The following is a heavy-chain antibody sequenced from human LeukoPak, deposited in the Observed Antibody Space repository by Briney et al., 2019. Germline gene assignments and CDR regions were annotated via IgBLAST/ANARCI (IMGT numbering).Heavy chain of an antibody. V-gene: IGHV1-46*01. J-gene: IGHJ6*03. CDR1: GYTFTSYY. CDR3: AREGRAYYYGSGSSMDV. D-gene: IGHD3-10*01. CDR2: INPSGGST. Sequence: GASVKVSCKASGYTFTSYYMHWVRQAPGQGLGWMGIINPSGGSTSYAQKFQGRVTMTRDMSTSTVYMELSSLRSEDTAVYYCAREGRAYYYGSGSSMDVWGKGTTVTVSS.